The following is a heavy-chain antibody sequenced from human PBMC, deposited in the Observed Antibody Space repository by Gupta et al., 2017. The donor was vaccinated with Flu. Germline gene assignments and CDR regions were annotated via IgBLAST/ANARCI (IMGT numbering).Heavy chain of an antibody. CDR3: APNWGHIDGPEPFDP. V-gene: IGHV3-23*01. D-gene: IGHD3-16*01. CDR2: ITYAGQTT. J-gene: IGHJ5*02. Sequence: EVQLLESGGGLVQPGGSLRLSCAASGFSFSSYAMSWVRQPPGKGPEWVSAITYAGQTTYYADSVKGRFTISRDNSKNTLYVQMNSLRAEDTAVYYCAPNWGHIDGPEPFDPWGQGTLVTVSS. CDR1: GFSFSSYA.